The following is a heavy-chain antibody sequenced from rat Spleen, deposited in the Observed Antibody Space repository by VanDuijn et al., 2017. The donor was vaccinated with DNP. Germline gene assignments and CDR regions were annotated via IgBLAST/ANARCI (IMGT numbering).Heavy chain of an antibody. CDR2: ISYRGSP. D-gene: IGHD1-1*01. Sequence: EVQLQESGPGRVKPSQSLSLPCYVTGYSITSNYWGWIRRFPGNKMEWIGHISYRGSPRYNPSLKSRISITRDTSKNQFFLQLDSVTTEDTATYYCARLRLEWELRAMDAWGQGTSVTVSS. CDR1: GYSITSNY. CDR3: ARLRLEWELRAMDA. J-gene: IGHJ4*01. V-gene: IGHV3-1*01.